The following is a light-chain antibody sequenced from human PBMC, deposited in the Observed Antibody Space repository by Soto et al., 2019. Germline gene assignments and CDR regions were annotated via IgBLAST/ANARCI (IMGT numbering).Light chain of an antibody. CDR2: SNN. Sequence: QSVLTQPPSASGTPGQRVTISCSGSTSNIGSNYVYWYQQLPGTAPKLLIYSNNQRPSGVPDRFSGSESGTSASLAISGLRSEDEGDYYCAAWDDSLSGSYVFGTGTKVTVL. CDR1: TSNIGSNY. J-gene: IGLJ1*01. CDR3: AAWDDSLSGSYV. V-gene: IGLV1-47*02.